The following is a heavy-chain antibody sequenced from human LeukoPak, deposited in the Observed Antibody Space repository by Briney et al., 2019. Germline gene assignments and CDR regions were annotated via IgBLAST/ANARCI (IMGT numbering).Heavy chain of an antibody. CDR2: ISGSGGST. J-gene: IGHJ3*02. CDR1: GFTFSSYA. Sequence: GGSLRLSCAVSGFTFSSYAMSWVRQAPGKGLEWVSAISGSGGSTYYADSVKGRFTISRDNSKNTLYLQMNSLRAEDTAVYYCALAYCGGDCYSWDAFDIWGQGTMVTVSS. CDR3: ALAYCGGDCYSWDAFDI. D-gene: IGHD2-21*02. V-gene: IGHV3-23*01.